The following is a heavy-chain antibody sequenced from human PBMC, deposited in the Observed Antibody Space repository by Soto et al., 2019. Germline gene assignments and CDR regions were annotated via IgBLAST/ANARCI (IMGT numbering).Heavy chain of an antibody. Sequence: QVRLQESGPGLVKPSQTLSLTCTVSGGSISSGANYWTWIRQHPGKGLEYIGHIYYSGSTYYDPSLKSRITISVDPSKNQFSLKLTALTAADTAVYYCARTTTVRGVPRVFDIWGQGTMVTVSS. CDR1: GGSISSGANY. D-gene: IGHD3-10*01. V-gene: IGHV4-31*04. J-gene: IGHJ3*02. CDR3: ARTTTVRGVPRVFDI. CDR2: IYYSGST.